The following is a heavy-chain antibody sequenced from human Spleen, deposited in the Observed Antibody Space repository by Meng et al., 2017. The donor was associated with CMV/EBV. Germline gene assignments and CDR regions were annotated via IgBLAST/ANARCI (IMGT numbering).Heavy chain of an antibody. V-gene: IGHV3-66*01. CDR1: GFTVSSNY. J-gene: IGHJ6*02. Sequence: GESLKISCAASGFTVSSNYMSWVRQAPGKGLEWVSVIYSGGSTYYADSVKGRFTISRDNAKNSLYLQMNSLRAEDTAVYYCARDRGDSSGYWVYYYYYGMDVWGQGTTVTVSS. CDR2: IYSGGST. D-gene: IGHD3-22*01. CDR3: ARDRGDSSGYWVYYYYYGMDV.